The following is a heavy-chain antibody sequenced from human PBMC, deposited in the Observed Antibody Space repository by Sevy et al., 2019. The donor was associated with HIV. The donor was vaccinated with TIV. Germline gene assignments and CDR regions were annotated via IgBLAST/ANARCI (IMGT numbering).Heavy chain of an antibody. CDR1: GFTFSSYW. V-gene: IGHV3-7*01. D-gene: IGHD3-22*01. CDR3: ARYYDSSGEAPDY. Sequence: GGSLRLSCAASGFTFSSYWMSWVRQAPGKGLEWVANIKQDGSEKYYVDSVKGRFTISRDNAKNSLYLQMNSLRAEDTAVYYCARYYDSSGEAPDYWGQGTLVTVSS. J-gene: IGHJ4*02. CDR2: IKQDGSEK.